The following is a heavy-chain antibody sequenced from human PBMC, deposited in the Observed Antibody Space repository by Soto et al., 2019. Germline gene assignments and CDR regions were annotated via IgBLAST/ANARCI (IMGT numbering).Heavy chain of an antibody. J-gene: IGHJ4*02. Sequence: VQLLESGPGLVKPSQTLSLTCTVSAGSINTGGYYWSWLRQHPGKGLEWIGYIYFSGSTYSNPSLESRVTISIDTSKNQFSLNLSSVTAADTAVYYCARGGGSNWGSHFDYWGQGTLITVSS. D-gene: IGHD7-27*01. V-gene: IGHV4-31*03. CDR1: AGSINTGGYY. CDR3: ARGGGSNWGSHFDY. CDR2: IYFSGST.